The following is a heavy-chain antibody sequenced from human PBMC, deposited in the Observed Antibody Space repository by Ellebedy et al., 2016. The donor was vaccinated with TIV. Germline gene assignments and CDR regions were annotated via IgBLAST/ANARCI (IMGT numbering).Heavy chain of an antibody. J-gene: IGHJ4*02. CDR3: ARDASGMGY. CDR1: GFTFSSYW. Sequence: GESLKISCVASGFTFSSYWMSWVRQAPGKGLEWVANIRQDGGEKYYVDSVKGRFTISRDNAKNSLYLQMNSLRVEDTAVYYCARDASGMGYWGQGTLVTVSS. CDR2: IRQDGGEK. V-gene: IGHV3-7*01. D-gene: IGHD3-10*01.